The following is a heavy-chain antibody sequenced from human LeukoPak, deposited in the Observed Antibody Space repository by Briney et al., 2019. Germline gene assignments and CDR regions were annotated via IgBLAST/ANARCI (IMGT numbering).Heavy chain of an antibody. CDR2: MSYDGSMK. Sequence: PGGSLRLSCAASGFTFSSYGMNWARQAPGKGLEWVAVMSYDGSMKYYADSVKGRFTISRDNSKNTLYLQMNSLRAEDTAVYYCAKDFRGYNYGYCFDYWGQGTLVTVSS. V-gene: IGHV3-30*18. J-gene: IGHJ4*02. CDR3: AKDFRGYNYGYCFDY. D-gene: IGHD5-18*01. CDR1: GFTFSSYG.